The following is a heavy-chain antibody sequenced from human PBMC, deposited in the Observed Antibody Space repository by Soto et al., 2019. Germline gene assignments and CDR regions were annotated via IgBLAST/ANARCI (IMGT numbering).Heavy chain of an antibody. CDR2: INPSGST. Sequence: QVQLQQWGAGLLKPSETLSLTCAVYGGSFSGYYWSWIRQPPGKGLEWIGEINPSGSTNYNPSLMRRGTISVDAAKNRFSLKLSSVTAADAAVYYCARGREQWLVVGYFDYWGQGTLVTVSS. D-gene: IGHD6-19*01. CDR1: GGSFSGYY. J-gene: IGHJ4*02. CDR3: ARGREQWLVVGYFDY. V-gene: IGHV4-34*01.